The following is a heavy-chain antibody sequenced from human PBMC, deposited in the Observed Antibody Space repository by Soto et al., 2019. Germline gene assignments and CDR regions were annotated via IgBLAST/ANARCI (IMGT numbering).Heavy chain of an antibody. Sequence: GGSLRLSCAASGFSFSRFAMTWVRQAPGKGLEWVSGISANGDTTYDADSVKGRFTISRDNSKNTVYLQMNSLRAEDTAVYYCAKGGGEGYCRGGSCSLDYWGQGTLVTVSS. V-gene: IGHV3-23*01. CDR2: ISANGDTT. J-gene: IGHJ4*02. CDR1: GFSFSRFA. D-gene: IGHD2-15*01. CDR3: AKGGGEGYCRGGSCSLDY.